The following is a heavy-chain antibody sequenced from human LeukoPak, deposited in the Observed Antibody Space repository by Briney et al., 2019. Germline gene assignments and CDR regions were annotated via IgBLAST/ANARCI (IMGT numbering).Heavy chain of an antibody. D-gene: IGHD2-2*03. CDR3: ARHGSTDYFDY. J-gene: IGHJ4*02. Sequence: SETLSLTCAVSGGSISSTTSYWGWIRQSPEKGLEWMGRIYYSGSTFYNPSLRSRVTISVDTSKNQLSLRLSSVTAADAAVYYCARHGSTDYFDYWGQGTLVTVSS. CDR2: IYYSGST. CDR1: GGSISSTTSY. V-gene: IGHV4-39*01.